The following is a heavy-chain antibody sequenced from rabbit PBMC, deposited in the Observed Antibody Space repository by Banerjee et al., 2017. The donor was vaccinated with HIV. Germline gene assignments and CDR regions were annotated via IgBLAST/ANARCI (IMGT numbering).Heavy chain of an antibody. Sequence: QSLEESGGDLVKPGASLTLTCTASGFSFSTNYWMCWVRQAPGKGLEWIGCINSGSDSAYYASWAKGRFTISKTSPTTVTLQMTSLTAADTATYFCASAYYNINGVRIPFNLWGPGTLVTVS. CDR2: INSGSDSA. CDR1: GFSFSTNYW. D-gene: IGHD1-1*01. V-gene: IGHV1S40*01. CDR3: ASAYYNINGVRIPFNL. J-gene: IGHJ4*01.